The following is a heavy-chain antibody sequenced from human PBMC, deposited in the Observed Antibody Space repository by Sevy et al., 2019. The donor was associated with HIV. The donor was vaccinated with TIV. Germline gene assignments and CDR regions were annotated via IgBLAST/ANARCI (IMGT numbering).Heavy chain of an antibody. CDR1: GFTSSSYA. CDR2: ISYDGTNK. D-gene: IGHD6-13*01. J-gene: IGHJ4*02. CDR3: ARSRYSSTPFDY. Sequence: GGSLRLSCAASGFTSSSYAMHWVHQAPGKGLEWVAAISYDGTNKYYADSVKGRFTISRDNSKNTLYLQMNSLRPEDTAVYYCARSRYSSTPFDYWGQGTLVTVSS. V-gene: IGHV3-30-3*01.